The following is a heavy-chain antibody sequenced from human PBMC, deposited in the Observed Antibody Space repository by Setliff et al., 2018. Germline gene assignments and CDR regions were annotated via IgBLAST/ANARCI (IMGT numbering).Heavy chain of an antibody. Sequence: PSETLSLTCTVSGASINTANYYWGWIRQPAGKGLEWIGRTYTHAGGSTIYNPSLKSRVTMSVDTSTNQFSLDLSSVTAADTAVYYCAATGEYGDYDYWGQGTLVTVS. CDR1: GASINTANYY. J-gene: IGHJ4*02. CDR3: AATGEYGDYDY. CDR2: TYTHAGGST. V-gene: IGHV4-61*02. D-gene: IGHD4-17*01.